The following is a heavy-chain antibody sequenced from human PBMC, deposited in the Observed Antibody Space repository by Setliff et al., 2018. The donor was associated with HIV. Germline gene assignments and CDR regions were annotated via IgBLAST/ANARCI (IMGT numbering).Heavy chain of an antibody. CDR1: GYTFNDYF. D-gene: IGHD6-6*01. Sequence: GASVKVSCKSSGYTFNDYFIHWVRQVPGQGLEWMGWINPNSGATNYAQTFQGRVTMTRDTSVSKAYMELSRLRSDDTGIYYCARELFGPWYSGSSGLAYWGQGTQVTVSS. V-gene: IGHV1-2*02. CDR3: ARELFGPWYSGSSGLAY. J-gene: IGHJ4*02. CDR2: INPNSGAT.